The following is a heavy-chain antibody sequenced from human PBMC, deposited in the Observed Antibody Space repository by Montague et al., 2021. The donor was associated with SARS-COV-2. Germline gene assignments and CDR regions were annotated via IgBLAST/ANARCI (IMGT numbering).Heavy chain of an antibody. Sequence: SETLSLTCTVPPGSMSSHYWGWIRQPPVKALEWIGYVYYTGSTKYNPSLKSRVTMSVDTPKNRFSLSLRSLTAADTAVYYCARAQNTCFIANCVYYFDIWGLGALVTVSS. CDR1: PGSMSSHY. J-gene: IGHJ4*02. V-gene: IGHV4-59*11. D-gene: IGHD1-1*01. CDR3: ARAQNTCFIANCVYYFDI. CDR2: VYYTGST.